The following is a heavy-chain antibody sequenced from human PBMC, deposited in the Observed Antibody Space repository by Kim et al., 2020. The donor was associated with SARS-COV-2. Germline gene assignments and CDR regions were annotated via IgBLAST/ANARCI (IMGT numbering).Heavy chain of an antibody. D-gene: IGHD6-13*01. CDR3: ARVSEGGSSWYYFDS. CDR2: NSSSNSYT. Sequence: GGSLRLSCAASGFTFTDYYMSWIRQAPGKGLEWLSYNSSSNSYTSYADSVKGRFTISRDNAKNSLYLQMNSLRAEDTAMYYCARVSEGGSSWYYFDSWGQGTLVSVSS. V-gene: IGHV3-11*05. J-gene: IGHJ4*02. CDR1: GFTFTDYY.